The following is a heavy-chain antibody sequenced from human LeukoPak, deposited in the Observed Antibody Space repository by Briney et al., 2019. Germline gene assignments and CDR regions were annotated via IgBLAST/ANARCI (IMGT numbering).Heavy chain of an antibody. D-gene: IGHD2-21*02. CDR1: GYTFTSYG. V-gene: IGHV1-18*01. J-gene: IGHJ4*02. CDR3: ARQTLAYCGGDCYSPEFDY. CDR2: ISAYKGNT. Sequence: ASVKVSCKASGYTFTSYGISWVRQAPGQGLEWRGWISAYKGNTNYAQKLQGRVTMTTDTSTSTAYMELRSLRSDDTAVYYCARQTLAYCGGDCYSPEFDYWGQGTLVTVSS.